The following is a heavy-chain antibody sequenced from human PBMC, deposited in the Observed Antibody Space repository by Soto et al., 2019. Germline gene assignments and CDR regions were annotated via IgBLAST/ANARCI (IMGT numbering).Heavy chain of an antibody. V-gene: IGHV5-51*01. D-gene: IGHD2-15*01. CDR2: IYPGDPDT. CDR1: GYNFTNYW. J-gene: IGHJ4*02. CDR3: ARPIGFCSGGTCHRDDF. Sequence: GESLKISCKGSGYNFTNYWIGWVRQMPGKGLEWMGIIYPGDPDTRYSPSFQGQVTISADKSISTAFLQWSSLKASDTAMYYCARPIGFCSGGTCHRDDFWGQGTLVTVSS.